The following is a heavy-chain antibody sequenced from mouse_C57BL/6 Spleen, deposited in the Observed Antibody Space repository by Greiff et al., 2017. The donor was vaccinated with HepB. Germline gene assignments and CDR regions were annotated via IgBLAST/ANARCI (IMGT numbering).Heavy chain of an antibody. D-gene: IGHD2-5*01. V-gene: IGHV1-55*01. CDR3: ARPAYYSNSGWFAY. CDR1: GYTFTSYW. CDR2: IYPGSGST. Sequence: VQLQESGAELVKPGASVKMSCKASGYTFTSYWITWVKQRPGQGLEWIGDIYPGSGSTNYNEKFKSKATLTVDTSSSTAYMQLSSLTSEDSAVYYCARPAYYSNSGWFAYWGQGTLVTVSA. J-gene: IGHJ3*01.